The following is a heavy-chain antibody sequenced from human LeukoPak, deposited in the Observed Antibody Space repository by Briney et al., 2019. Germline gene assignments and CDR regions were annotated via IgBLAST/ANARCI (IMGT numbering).Heavy chain of an antibody. CDR1: GFTFSGSA. D-gene: IGHD6-13*01. Sequence: PGGSLRLSCAASGFTFSGSAMHWVRQASGKGLEWVGRIRSKANSYATAYAASVKGRFTISRDDPKNTAYLQMNSLKTEDTAVYYCTRLPIAAAGTRDYWGQGTLVTVSS. CDR3: TRLPIAAAGTRDY. V-gene: IGHV3-73*01. CDR2: IRSKANSYAT. J-gene: IGHJ4*02.